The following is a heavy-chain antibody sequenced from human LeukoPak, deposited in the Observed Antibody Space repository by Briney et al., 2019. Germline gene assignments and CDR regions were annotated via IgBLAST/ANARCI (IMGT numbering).Heavy chain of an antibody. J-gene: IGHJ6*02. D-gene: IGHD2-8*01. V-gene: IGHV3-30*18. CDR3: AKDQGVLMVYAISSMDV. CDR2: ISYDGSNK. Sequence: GGSLRLSCAASGFTFNNYGMHWVRQAPGKGLEWVAVISYDGSNKYYADSVKGRFTISRDNSKNTLYLQMNSLRAEDTAVYYCAKDQGVLMVYAISSMDVWGQGTTVSVSS. CDR1: GFTFNNYG.